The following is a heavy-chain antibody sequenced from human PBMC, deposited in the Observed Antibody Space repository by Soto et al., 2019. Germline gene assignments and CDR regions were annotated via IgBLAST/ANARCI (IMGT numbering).Heavy chain of an antibody. CDR3: ARLKWFYSNGYSPFDY. V-gene: IGHV5-10-1*01. Sequence: PGESLKISCKGSVYSFTSYWISWVRQMPGKGLEWMGRIDPSDSYTNYSPSFQGHVTISADKSISTAYLQWSSLKASDTAMYYCARLKWFYSNGYSPFDYWGQGTLVTVSS. CDR1: VYSFTSYW. D-gene: IGHD5-12*01. J-gene: IGHJ4*02. CDR2: IDPSDSYT.